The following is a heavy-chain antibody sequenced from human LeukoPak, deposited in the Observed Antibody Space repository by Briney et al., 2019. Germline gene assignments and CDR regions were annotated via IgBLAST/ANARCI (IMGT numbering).Heavy chain of an antibody. D-gene: IGHD3-10*01. CDR2: MNPNSGNT. Sequence: ASVKVSCKASGYTFTSYDINWVRQATGQGLEWMGWMNPNSGNTGYAQKFQGRVTMTRNTSISTAYMELSSLRSEDTAVYYCARGHRSGNYYYYGMDAWGQGTTVTVSS. J-gene: IGHJ6*02. CDR3: ARGHRSGNYYYYGMDA. V-gene: IGHV1-8*01. CDR1: GYTFTSYD.